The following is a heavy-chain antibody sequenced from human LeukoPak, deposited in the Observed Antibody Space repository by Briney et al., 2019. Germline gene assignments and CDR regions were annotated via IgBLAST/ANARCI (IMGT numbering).Heavy chain of an antibody. V-gene: IGHV3-48*02. J-gene: IGHJ4*01. CDR3: ATSWGRLDY. Sequence: QPGGSLRLSCAASGFTFSDYSMNWVRQAPGQGLKWVSYISTTSAHIYYADSVKGRFTISRDNAKNSLYLQMNSLRDEDTAVYYCATSWGRLDYWGHGTLATVSS. CDR1: GFTFSDYS. CDR2: ISTTSAHI. D-gene: IGHD7-27*01.